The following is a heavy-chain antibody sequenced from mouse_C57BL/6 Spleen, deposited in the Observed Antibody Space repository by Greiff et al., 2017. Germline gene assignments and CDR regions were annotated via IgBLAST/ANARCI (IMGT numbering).Heavy chain of an antibody. CDR1: GFTFSDYG. CDR3: ARPITTVVANYAMDY. J-gene: IGHJ4*01. V-gene: IGHV5-17*01. CDR2: ISSGSSTI. Sequence: EVQLVESGGGLVKPGGSLKLSCAASGFTFSDYGMHWVRQAPEKGLEWVAYISSGSSTIYYADTVKGRFTISRDNAKNTLFLQMTSLRSEDTAMYYYARPITTVVANYAMDYWGQGTSVTVSS. D-gene: IGHD1-1*01.